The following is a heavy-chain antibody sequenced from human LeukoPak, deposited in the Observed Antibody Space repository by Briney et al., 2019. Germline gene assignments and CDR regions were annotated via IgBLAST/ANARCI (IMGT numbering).Heavy chain of an antibody. CDR1: GDSVTSNSAA. CDR2: TYYRSKWFN. J-gene: IGHJ4*02. Sequence: PSQTLSLTCALSGDSVTSNSAAWNWIRQSPSRGLERLGRTYYRSKWFNDYAVSVKSRMTINPDTSKNQISLQLNSVTPEDTAVYYCARAITIIRGTLSPFDYWGQGTLVTVSS. V-gene: IGHV6-1*01. CDR3: ARAITIIRGTLSPFDY. D-gene: IGHD3-10*01.